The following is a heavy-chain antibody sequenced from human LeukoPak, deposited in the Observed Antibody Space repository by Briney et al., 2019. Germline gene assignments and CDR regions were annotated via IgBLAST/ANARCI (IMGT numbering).Heavy chain of an antibody. CDR1: GGSFSGYY. Sequence: SETLSLTCAVYGGSFSGYYWSWIRQPPGKGLEWLGEINHSGSTNYNPSLKSRVTISVDTSKNQFSLKLSSVTAADTAVYYCYIVATIYSLGSADYWGQGTLVTVSS. V-gene: IGHV4-34*01. D-gene: IGHD5-12*01. CDR2: INHSGST. J-gene: IGHJ4*02. CDR3: YIVATIYSLGSADY.